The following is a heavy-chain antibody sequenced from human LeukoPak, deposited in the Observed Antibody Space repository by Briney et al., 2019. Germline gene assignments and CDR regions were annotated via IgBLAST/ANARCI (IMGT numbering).Heavy chain of an antibody. Sequence: QPGGSRRLSCVASGITFRSSSMHWVRQAPGKGLEWLAFIRFDGSTKYYADSVKGRFTVSRDNSKSTLYLQMNSLRAEDTAVYYCAQSDFWGQGTLVTVSS. CDR1: GITFRSSS. J-gene: IGHJ4*02. CDR3: AQSDF. V-gene: IGHV3-30*02. CDR2: IRFDGSTK.